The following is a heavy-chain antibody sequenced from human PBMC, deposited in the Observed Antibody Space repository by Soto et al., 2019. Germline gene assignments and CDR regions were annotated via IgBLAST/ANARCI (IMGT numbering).Heavy chain of an antibody. V-gene: IGHV3-30*03. CDR3: ARMSTIN. Sequence: QVQLVESGGGVVQPGRSLRLSCAASGFTFSSYGMHWVRQAPGKGLEWVAVISYDGSNKYYADSVKGRFTISRDNSKNTLYLQMNSLRAEDTAVYYCARMSTINWGQGTLVTVSS. CDR2: ISYDGSNK. J-gene: IGHJ4*02. D-gene: IGHD5-12*01. CDR1: GFTFSSYG.